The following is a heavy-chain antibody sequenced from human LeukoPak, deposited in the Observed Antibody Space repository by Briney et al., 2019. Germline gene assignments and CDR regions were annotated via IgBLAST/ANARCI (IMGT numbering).Heavy chain of an antibody. Sequence: KPSETLSLTCAVYGGSFGGYYWSWIRQPPGKGLEWIGEINHSGSTNYNPSLKSRVTISVDTSKNQFSLKLSSVTAADTAVYYCARRTHWYYYDSSGSPPFDYWGQGTLVTVSS. CDR3: ARRTHWYYYDSSGSPPFDY. CDR2: INHSGST. CDR1: GGSFGGYY. J-gene: IGHJ4*02. V-gene: IGHV4-34*01. D-gene: IGHD3-22*01.